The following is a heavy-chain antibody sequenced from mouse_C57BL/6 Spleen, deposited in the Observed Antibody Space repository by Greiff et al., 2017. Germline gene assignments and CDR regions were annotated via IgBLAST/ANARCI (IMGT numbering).Heavy chain of an antibody. CDR1: GYTFTSYW. J-gene: IGHJ4*01. V-gene: IGHV1-55*01. Sequence: QVQLKQSGAELVKPGASVKMSCKASGYTFTSYWITWVKQRPGQGLEWIGDIYPGSGSTNYNEKFKSKATLTVDTSSSTAYMQLSSLTSEDSAVYYCARPGNYYAMDYWGQGTSVTVSS. CDR3: ARPGNYYAMDY. CDR2: IYPGSGST.